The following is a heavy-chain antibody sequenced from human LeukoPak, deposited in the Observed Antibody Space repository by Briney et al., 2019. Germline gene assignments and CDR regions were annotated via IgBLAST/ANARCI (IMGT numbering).Heavy chain of an antibody. CDR2: ISCSGGST. J-gene: IGHJ4*02. D-gene: IGHD6-13*01. V-gene: IGHV3-23*01. Sequence: PGGSVRLSCGASGFTFSSYAMIGVRQAPGKALEGVSAISCSGGSTYYADSVKGRFTISRGNSKNTLYLQMNSLRAEDAAVYYCAISSWYDFDYWGQGTLVTVSS. CDR1: GFTFSSYA. CDR3: AISSWYDFDY.